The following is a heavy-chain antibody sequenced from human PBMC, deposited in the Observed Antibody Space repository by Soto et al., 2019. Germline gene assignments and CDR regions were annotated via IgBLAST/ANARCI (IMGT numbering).Heavy chain of an antibody. Sequence: EVRMLESGGGLVQPGGYLRLSCTVSGFTFGNYGMSWVRQAPGKGLQWVSTIDTSGGNTYYADSVKGRFTISRDNSKKTLYLQLSSLRDDDTAVYYCASDYWGQGTLVTVSS. CDR1: GFTFGNYG. V-gene: IGHV3-23*05. J-gene: IGHJ4*02. CDR3: ASDY. CDR2: IDTSGGNT.